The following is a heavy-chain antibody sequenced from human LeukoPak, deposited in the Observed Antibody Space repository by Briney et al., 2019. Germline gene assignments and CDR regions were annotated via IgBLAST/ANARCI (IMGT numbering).Heavy chain of an antibody. J-gene: IGHJ4*02. D-gene: IGHD6-19*01. CDR2: IYYSGST. V-gene: IGHV4-61*08. CDR3: ARNEGSSGWYYFDY. Sequence: SQTLSLTCTVSGGSISSGGYYWSWIRQHPGKGLEWIGYIYYSGSTNYNPSLKSRVTISVDTSKNQFSLKLSSVTAADTAVYYCARNEGSSGWYYFDYWGQGTLVTVSS. CDR1: GGSISSGGYY.